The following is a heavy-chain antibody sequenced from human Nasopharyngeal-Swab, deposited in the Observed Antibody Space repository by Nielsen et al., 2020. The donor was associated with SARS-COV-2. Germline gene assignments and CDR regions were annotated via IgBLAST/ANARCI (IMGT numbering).Heavy chain of an antibody. CDR3: ARNLGGYDARTAN. Sequence: WIRQPPGKGLEWLAVISYDGYNEKYADSAKGRFTISRDNSKSTLYLQINSLRAEDTAVYYCARNLGGYDARTANWGQGTLVTVSS. J-gene: IGHJ4*02. D-gene: IGHD5-12*01. CDR2: ISYDGYNE. V-gene: IGHV3-30*03.